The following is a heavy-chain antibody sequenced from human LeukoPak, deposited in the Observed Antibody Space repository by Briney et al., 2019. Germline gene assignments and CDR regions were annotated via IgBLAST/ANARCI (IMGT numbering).Heavy chain of an antibody. CDR3: ARAGAYDFWSGYPNAFDI. CDR1: GGSISSGGYY. V-gene: IGHV4-31*03. D-gene: IGHD3-3*01. Sequence: PSETLSLTCTVSGGSISSGGYYWSWIRQHPGKGLEWIGYIYYSGSTYYNPSLKSRVTISVDTSKNQFSLKLSSVTAADTAVYYCARAGAYDFWSGYPNAFDIWGQGTMVTASS. CDR2: IYYSGST. J-gene: IGHJ3*02.